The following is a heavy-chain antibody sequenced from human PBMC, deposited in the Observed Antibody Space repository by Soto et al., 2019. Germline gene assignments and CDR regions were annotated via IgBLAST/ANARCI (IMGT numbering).Heavy chain of an antibody. J-gene: IGHJ4*02. Sequence: GGSLRLSCAASGFTFSSYAMSWVRQAPGKGLEWVSAISGSGGSTYYADSVKGRFTISRDNSKNTLYLQMNSLRAEDTAVYYCAKHGGSYSMYYFDYWGQGTLVTRLL. V-gene: IGHV3-23*01. CDR1: GFTFSSYA. CDR2: ISGSGGST. CDR3: AKHGGSYSMYYFDY. D-gene: IGHD1-26*01.